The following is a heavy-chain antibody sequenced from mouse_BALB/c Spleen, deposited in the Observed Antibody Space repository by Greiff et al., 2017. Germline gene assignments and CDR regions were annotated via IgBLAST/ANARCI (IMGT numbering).Heavy chain of an antibody. D-gene: IGHD2-3*01. CDR3: ARGDGYYFDY. CDR2: ISSGGST. J-gene: IGHJ2*01. CDR1: GFTFSSYT. Sequence: EVMLVESGGGLVKPGGSLKPSCAASGFTFSSYTMSWVRQTPETRLEWVASISSGGSTYYPDSVKGRFTISRDNARNILYLQMSCLRSEDTAMYYCARGDGYYFDYWGQGTTLTVSS. V-gene: IGHV5-6-5*01.